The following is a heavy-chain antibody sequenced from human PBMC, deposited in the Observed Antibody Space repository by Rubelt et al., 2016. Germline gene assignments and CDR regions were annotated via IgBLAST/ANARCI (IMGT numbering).Heavy chain of an antibody. J-gene: IGHJ5*02. D-gene: IGHD3-22*01. V-gene: IGHV4-59*01. CDR3: ARVEGYSNNWVDP. Sequence: GKGLEWIGYIYYSGSTNYNPSLKSRVTRSVDTSKNQFSLKLSSVTAADTAVSYCARVEGYSNNWVDPWGQGTLVTVSS. CDR2: IYYSGST.